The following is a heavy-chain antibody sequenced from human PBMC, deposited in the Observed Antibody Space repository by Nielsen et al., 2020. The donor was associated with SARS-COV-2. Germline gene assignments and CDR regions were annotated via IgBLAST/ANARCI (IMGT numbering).Heavy chain of an antibody. CDR1: GGSFSGYY. V-gene: IGHV4-34*01. CDR2: INHSGST. Sequence: SETLSLTCAVYGGSFSGYYWSWIRQPPGKGLEWIGEINHSGSTNYNPSLKSRVTISVDTSKNQFSLKLSSVTAADTAVYYCAKLRLLTGVDYWGQGTLVTVSS. J-gene: IGHJ4*02. D-gene: IGHD7-27*01. CDR3: AKLRLLTGVDY.